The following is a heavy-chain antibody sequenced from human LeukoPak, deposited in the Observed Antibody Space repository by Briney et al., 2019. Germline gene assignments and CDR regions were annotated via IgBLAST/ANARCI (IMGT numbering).Heavy chain of an antibody. J-gene: IGHJ6*02. CDR2: INSDGSST. CDR3: ARDHISMGSGWYTYGMDV. D-gene: IGHD6-19*01. CDR1: GFTFSSYW. Sequence: PGGSLRLSCAASGFTFSSYWMHWVRQAPGKGLVWVSRINSDGSSTSYADSVKGRFTISRDNAKNTLYLQMNSLRAEDTAVYYCARDHISMGSGWYTYGMDVWGQGTTVTVSS. V-gene: IGHV3-74*01.